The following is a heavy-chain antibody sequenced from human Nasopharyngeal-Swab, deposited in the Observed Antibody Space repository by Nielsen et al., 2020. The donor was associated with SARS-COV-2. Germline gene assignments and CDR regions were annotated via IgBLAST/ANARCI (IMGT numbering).Heavy chain of an antibody. CDR3: ARARYFDWLLWY. Sequence: GGSLRLSCAASGFTFSSYSLNWVRQAPGKGLEWVSSISSSSSYIYYADSVKGRFTISRDNAKNSLYLQMNSLRAEDTAVYYCARARYFDWLLWYWGQGTLVTVSS. CDR2: ISSSSSYI. CDR1: GFTFSSYS. J-gene: IGHJ4*02. D-gene: IGHD3-9*01. V-gene: IGHV3-21*01.